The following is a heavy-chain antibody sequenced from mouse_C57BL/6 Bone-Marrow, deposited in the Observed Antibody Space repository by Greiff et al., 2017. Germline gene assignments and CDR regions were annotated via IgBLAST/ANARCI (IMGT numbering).Heavy chain of an antibody. CDR1: GYTFTSYW. CDR2: LAPSDSYT. V-gene: IGHV1-69*01. CDR3: ARDWGDGSSWGDWYFDV. Sequence: QVQLQQPGAELVMPGASVKLSCKASGYTFTSYWMHWVKQRPGQGLEWIGELAPSDSYTNYNQKFKGKSTLTVDKSSSAAYMQLSSLTSEDSAVYYCARDWGDGSSWGDWYFDVWGTGTTVTVSS. J-gene: IGHJ1*03. D-gene: IGHD1-1*01.